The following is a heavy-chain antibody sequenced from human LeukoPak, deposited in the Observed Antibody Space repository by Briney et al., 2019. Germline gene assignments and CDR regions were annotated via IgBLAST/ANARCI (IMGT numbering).Heavy chain of an antibody. CDR2: LYSDGTT. CDR3: ARLYDRSAYGAFDL. CDR1: RFTVSSNY. V-gene: IGHV3-66*04. Sequence: GGSLRVSCAASRFTVSSNYMGWVRQAPGKGLECVSVLYSDGTTYYPEPVKGRFTISRDHSQNTLYLQMDSLRAEDQAVYYCARLYDRSAYGAFDLWGQGTMVTVSS. D-gene: IGHD3-22*01. J-gene: IGHJ3*01.